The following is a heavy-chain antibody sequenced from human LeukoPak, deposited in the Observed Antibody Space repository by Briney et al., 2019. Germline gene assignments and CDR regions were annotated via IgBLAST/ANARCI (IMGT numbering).Heavy chain of an antibody. CDR3: ARGRLDGYYFDY. Sequence: SETLSLTCVVYGGSFSGYYWTWIRQPPGKGLEWIGETHYSGATSYKPSLKSRVTISGDTSKNQVSLNLRSVTAADTAVYYCARGRLDGYYFDYWGQGALATVSS. D-gene: IGHD1-1*01. J-gene: IGHJ4*02. V-gene: IGHV4-34*01. CDR2: THYSGAT. CDR1: GGSFSGYY.